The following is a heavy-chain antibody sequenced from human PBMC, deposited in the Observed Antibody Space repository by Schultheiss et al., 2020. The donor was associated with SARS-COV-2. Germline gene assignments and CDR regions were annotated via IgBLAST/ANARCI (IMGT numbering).Heavy chain of an antibody. D-gene: IGHD1-26*01. J-gene: IGHJ6*03. CDR1: GGSISSYY. CDR2: INHSGST. V-gene: IGHV4-59*01. Sequence: GSLRLSCTVSGGSISSYYWSWIRQPAGKGLEWIGEINHSGSTNYNPSLKSRVTISVDTSKNQFSLKLSSVTAADTAVYYCAGSLGPYYYYYMDVWGKGTTVTVSS. CDR3: AGSLGPYYYYYMDV.